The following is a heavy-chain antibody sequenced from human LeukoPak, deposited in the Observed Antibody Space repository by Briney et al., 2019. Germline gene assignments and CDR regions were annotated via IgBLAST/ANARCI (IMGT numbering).Heavy chain of an antibody. V-gene: IGHV1-69*06. CDR3: ARSREPPYDILTGYIV. CDR1: GATLSTYA. CDR2: IIPIFGTA. J-gene: IGHJ4*02. D-gene: IGHD3-9*01. Sequence: SVKVSCKPSGATLSTYAISWVRQAPGQGLEWMGGIIPIFGTANYAQKFQGRVTITADKSTSTAYMELSSLRSEDTAVYYCARSREPPYDILTGYIVWGQGTLVTVSS.